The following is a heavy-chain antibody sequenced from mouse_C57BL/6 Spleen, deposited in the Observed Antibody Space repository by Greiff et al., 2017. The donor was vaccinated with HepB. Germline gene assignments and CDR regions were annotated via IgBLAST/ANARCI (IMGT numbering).Heavy chain of an antibody. CDR1: GYSFTDYN. CDR2: INPNYGTT. CDR3: ARVTTYYAMDY. D-gene: IGHD2-1*01. J-gene: IGHJ4*01. Sequence: VQLQQSGPELVKPGASVKISCKASGYSFTDYNMNWVKQSNGKSLEWIGVINPNYGTTNYNEKFKSKATLTVDKSSSTAYMQLSSLTSEDSAVYYCARVTTYYAMDYWGQGTSVTVAS. V-gene: IGHV1-39*01.